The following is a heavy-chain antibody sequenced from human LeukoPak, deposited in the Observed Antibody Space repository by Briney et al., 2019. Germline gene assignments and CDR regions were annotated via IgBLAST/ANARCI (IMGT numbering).Heavy chain of an antibody. Sequence: PGGSLRLSCAASGFTFDDYAMHWVRQAPGKGLEWVSAISGSGGSTYYADSVKGRFTISRDNSKNTLYLQMNSLRAEDTAVYYCAKGPPASSWSTFDYWGQGTLVTVSS. CDR3: AKGPPASSWSTFDY. CDR1: GFTFDDYA. J-gene: IGHJ4*02. V-gene: IGHV3-23*01. D-gene: IGHD6-13*01. CDR2: ISGSGGST.